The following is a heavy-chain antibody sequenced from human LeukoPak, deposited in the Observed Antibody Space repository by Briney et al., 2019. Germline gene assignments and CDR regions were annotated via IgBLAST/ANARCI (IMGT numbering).Heavy chain of an antibody. CDR2: ISSFGGST. CDR1: GFTFSSYA. D-gene: IGHD3/OR15-3a*01. J-gene: IGHJ4*02. V-gene: IGHV3-64D*09. Sequence: GGSLRLSCSASGFTFSSYAMHWVRQAPGKGLEYVSAISSFGGSTDYADSVKGRFTISRDNSKNMPYLQMNSLRAEDMAVYYCVKFGLGDYWGQGTLVTVSS. CDR3: VKFGLGDY.